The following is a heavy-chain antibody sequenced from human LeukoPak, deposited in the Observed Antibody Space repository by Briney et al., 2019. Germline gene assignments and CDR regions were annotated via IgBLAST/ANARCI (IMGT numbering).Heavy chain of an antibody. Sequence: GGSLRLSCEASGFTFSHYGMHWVRQAPGKGLEWVAVIWSDGTNQYYADSVKGRLTISRDSFKNMVSLQMNRLRAEDTAVYYCATFAGVVPGGLILWGKGSTVIVSS. J-gene: IGHJ6*04. D-gene: IGHD2-2*01. CDR2: IWSDGTNQ. V-gene: IGHV3-33*01. CDR1: GFTFSHYG. CDR3: ATFAGVVPGGLIL.